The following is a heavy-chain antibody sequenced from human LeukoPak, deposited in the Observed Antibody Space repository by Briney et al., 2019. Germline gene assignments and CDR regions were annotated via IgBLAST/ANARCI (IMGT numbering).Heavy chain of an antibody. CDR2: INPSGGST. J-gene: IGHJ4*02. D-gene: IGHD3-10*01. Sequence: ASVKVSCKASGYTFTGYYMHWVRQAPGQGLEWMGIINPSGGSTSYAQKFQGRVTMTRDMSTSTVYMELSSLRSEDTAVYYCVGNYYGSGSYPEAFDYWGQGTLVTVSS. V-gene: IGHV1-46*01. CDR3: VGNYYGSGSYPEAFDY. CDR1: GYTFTGYY.